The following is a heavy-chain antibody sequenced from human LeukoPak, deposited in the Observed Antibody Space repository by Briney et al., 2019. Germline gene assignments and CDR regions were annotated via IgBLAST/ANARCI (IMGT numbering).Heavy chain of an antibody. Sequence: GGSLRLSCAASGFTFSDYYMSWIRQAPGKGLEWVSYISSSGSTIYYADSVKGRFTISRDNSKNTLYLQMNSLRAEDTAVYYCAKEGGWSSYYFDYWGQGTLVTVSS. CDR1: GFTFSDYY. J-gene: IGHJ4*02. V-gene: IGHV3-11*01. CDR2: ISSSGSTI. D-gene: IGHD6-19*01. CDR3: AKEGGWSSYYFDY.